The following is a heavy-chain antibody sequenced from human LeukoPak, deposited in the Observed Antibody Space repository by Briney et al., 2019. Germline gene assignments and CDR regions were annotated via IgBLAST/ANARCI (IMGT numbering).Heavy chain of an antibody. Sequence: RRSLRLSCAASGFTFSNYGMHWVRQAPGKGLEWVVVISYDGSNKYYGDSVKGRFTISRDNSKNTLYLQMNSLRAEDTAVYYCAKVFSPWGQGTLVTVSS. J-gene: IGHJ5*02. V-gene: IGHV3-30*18. CDR1: GFTFSNYG. CDR2: ISYDGSNK. CDR3: AKVFSP.